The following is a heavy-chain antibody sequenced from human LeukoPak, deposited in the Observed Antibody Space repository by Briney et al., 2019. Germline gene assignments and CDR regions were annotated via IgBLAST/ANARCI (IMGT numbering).Heavy chain of an antibody. V-gene: IGHV3-30*02. D-gene: IGHD2-15*01. CDR2: IRDDGSNK. CDR1: GFSFSTYG. Sequence: PGGSLRLSCAASGFSFSTYGMHWVRQAPGKGLEWVAFIRDDGSNKYYADSVKGRFTIFRDNSKNTVYVQMNSLRAEDTAVYYCAKDEYCSSGSCYLIDYWGQGTLVTVSS. J-gene: IGHJ4*02. CDR3: AKDEYCSSGSCYLIDY.